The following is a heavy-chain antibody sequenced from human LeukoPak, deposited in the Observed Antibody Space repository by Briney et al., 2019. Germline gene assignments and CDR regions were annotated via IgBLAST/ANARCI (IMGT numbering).Heavy chain of an antibody. V-gene: IGHV1-69*05. Sequence: PVKVSCKASGGTFSSYAISWVRQAPGQGLEWMGGIIPIFGTANYAQKFQGRVTITTDESTSTAYMELSSLRSEDAAVYYCARDHLRYCTNGVCYTTYYFDYWGQGTLVTVSS. CDR3: ARDHLRYCTNGVCYTTYYFDY. J-gene: IGHJ4*02. D-gene: IGHD2-8*01. CDR1: GGTFSSYA. CDR2: IIPIFGTA.